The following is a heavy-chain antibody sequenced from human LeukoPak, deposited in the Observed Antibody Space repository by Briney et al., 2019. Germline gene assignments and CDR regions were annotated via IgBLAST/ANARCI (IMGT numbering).Heavy chain of an antibody. CDR2: IYYSGST. J-gene: IGHJ4*02. Sequence: PSETLSLTCTVSGGSISSYYWSWIRQPPGKGLEWIRYIYYSGSTNYNASLKSRVSISVDTSKNQFSLRLSSVTAADTAVYYCARGFYGSGSYYKSPFDCWGQGTLVTVSS. CDR3: ARGFYGSGSYYKSPFDC. D-gene: IGHD3-10*01. CDR1: GGSISSYY. V-gene: IGHV4-59*01.